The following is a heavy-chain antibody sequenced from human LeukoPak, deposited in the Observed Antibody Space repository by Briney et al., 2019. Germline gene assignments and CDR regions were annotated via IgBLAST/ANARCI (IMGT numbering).Heavy chain of an antibody. CDR1: GGSISSSNW. CDR3: ARASHDYGDYSHFDY. Sequence: PSETLSLTCAVSGGSISSSNWWSWVRRHPRKGLEWIGEIYHSRSTNYNPSLKSRVTIAADKSKNQFSLKLSSVTAADTAVYYCARASHDYGDYSHFDYWGQGTLVTVSS. D-gene: IGHD4-17*01. CDR2: IYHSRST. J-gene: IGHJ4*02. V-gene: IGHV4-4*02.